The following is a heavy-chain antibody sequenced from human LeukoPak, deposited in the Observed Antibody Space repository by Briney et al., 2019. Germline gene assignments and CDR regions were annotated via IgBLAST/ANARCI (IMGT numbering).Heavy chain of an antibody. D-gene: IGHD6-19*01. V-gene: IGHV1-46*01. J-gene: IGHJ3*02. Sequence: GASVKVSCKAFGYTFTGYWMHWVRQAPGQGPEWMGVISPSGGSTIYAQKFKGRVTLTRDTSTSTVYMELNSLRCEDTAIYYCARDSSGWASDIWGQGTMVTVSS. CDR2: ISPSGGST. CDR1: GYTFTGYW. CDR3: ARDSSGWASDI.